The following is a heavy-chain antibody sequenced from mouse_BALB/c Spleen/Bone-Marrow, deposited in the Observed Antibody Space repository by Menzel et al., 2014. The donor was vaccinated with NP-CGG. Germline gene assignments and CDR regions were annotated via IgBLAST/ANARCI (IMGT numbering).Heavy chain of an antibody. D-gene: IGHD1-1*01. CDR3: ARSGSSSGYFDY. CDR2: ISSGSSTI. J-gene: IGHJ2*01. V-gene: IGHV5-17*02. CDR1: GFTFSSFA. Sequence: EVQLQQSGGGLVQPGGSRKLSCAASGFTFSSFAMHWVRQAPEKGLEWVAYISSGSSTIYYSDTVMGRFTISRDNPKNTLFLQMTSLRSEDTAMYYCARSGSSSGYFDYWGQATTLTVSS.